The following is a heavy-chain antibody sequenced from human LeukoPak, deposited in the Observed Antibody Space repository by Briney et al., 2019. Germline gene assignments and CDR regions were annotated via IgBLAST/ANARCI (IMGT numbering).Heavy chain of an antibody. CDR1: GFTFSSYG. J-gene: IGHJ4*02. CDR2: IWYDGSNK. V-gene: IGHV3-33*01. CDR3: ARGYCSGGSCYSNDY. Sequence: GGSLRLSCAASGFTFSSYGMHWVRQAPGKGLEWVAVIWYDGSNKYYADSVKGRFTTSRDNSKNTLYLQMNSLRAEDTAVYYCARGYCSGGSCYSNDYWGQGTLVTVSS. D-gene: IGHD2-15*01.